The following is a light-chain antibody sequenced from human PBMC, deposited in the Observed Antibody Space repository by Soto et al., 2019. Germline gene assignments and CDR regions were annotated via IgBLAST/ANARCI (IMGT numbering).Light chain of an antibody. J-gene: IGLJ1*01. Sequence: QSVLTQPASAPGSPGQSVTISCTGTSSDVGGYNYVSWYQQHPGKAPKLMIYEVSKRPSGVPDRFSGSKSGNTASLTVSGLQAEDEADYYCSSYAGSNIPYVFGTGTKVTVL. CDR2: EVS. CDR3: SSYAGSNIPYV. CDR1: SSDVGGYNY. V-gene: IGLV2-8*01.